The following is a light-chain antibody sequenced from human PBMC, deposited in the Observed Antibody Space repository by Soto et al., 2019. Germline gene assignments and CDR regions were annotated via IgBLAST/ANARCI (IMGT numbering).Light chain of an antibody. Sequence: QSALTQPRSVSGSPGQSVTISCTGTSSDVGNYDYVSWYQQHPGKAPKLIIYVVSERPSGVPDRFSGSKSGNTASLTISGLQAKDEADYYCCSYVGGHTWVCGGGTKLTVL. J-gene: IGLJ3*02. CDR1: SSDVGNYDY. V-gene: IGLV2-11*01. CDR3: CSYVGGHTWV. CDR2: VVS.